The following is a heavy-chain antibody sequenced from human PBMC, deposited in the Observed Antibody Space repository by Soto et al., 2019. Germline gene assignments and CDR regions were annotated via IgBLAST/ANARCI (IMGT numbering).Heavy chain of an antibody. CDR1: GFTFSDHY. V-gene: IGHV3-72*01. Sequence: PVGSLRLSCAASGFTFSDHYMDWVRQAPGKGLQWVGRTRNKANSYTTEYAASVKGRFTISRDDSKNSLFLQMNSLKTEDTAVYYCTRVSGGGSYYFDYWGQGTLVTVS. CDR2: TRNKANSYTT. D-gene: IGHD1-26*01. J-gene: IGHJ4*02. CDR3: TRVSGGGSYYFDY.